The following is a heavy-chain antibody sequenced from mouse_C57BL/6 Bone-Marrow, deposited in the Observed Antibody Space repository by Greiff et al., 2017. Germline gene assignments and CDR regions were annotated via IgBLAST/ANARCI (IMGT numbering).Heavy chain of an antibody. Sequence: EVQLQQSGPGLVKPSQSLSLTCSVTGYSITSGYYWNWIRQFPGNKLEWMGYISYDGSNNYNPSLKNRISITRDTSKNQFFLKLNSVTTEDTATYYCAGYDYGYAMDYWGQGTSVTVSS. V-gene: IGHV3-6*01. CDR3: AGYDYGYAMDY. D-gene: IGHD2-4*01. CDR2: ISYDGSN. J-gene: IGHJ4*01. CDR1: GYSITSGYY.